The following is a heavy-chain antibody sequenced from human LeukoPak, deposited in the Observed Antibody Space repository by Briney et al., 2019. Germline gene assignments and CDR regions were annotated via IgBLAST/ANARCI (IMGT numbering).Heavy chain of an antibody. CDR2: IYHSEST. Sequence: SEALSLTCTVSGGSISSSYCSWIRQPPGKGLEWIGYIYHSESTNYNPSLKSRVTISVDTSKNQFSLKLSSVTAADTAVYYCARQAGGTSGPFDYWGQGTLVTVSS. V-gene: IGHV4-59*08. D-gene: IGHD4-23*01. CDR1: GGSISSSY. J-gene: IGHJ4*02. CDR3: ARQAGGTSGPFDY.